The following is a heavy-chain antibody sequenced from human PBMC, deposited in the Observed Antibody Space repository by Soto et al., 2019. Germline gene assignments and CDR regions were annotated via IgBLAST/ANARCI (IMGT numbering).Heavy chain of an antibody. D-gene: IGHD6-13*01. CDR2: INTYHGNT. J-gene: IGHJ6*02. CDR3: ARSPGYRARWGYFYYGMKI. Sequence: QVQLVQSGAELKKPGASVKVSCKASGYTFTNYGISWVRQAPGQGLEWMGWINTYHGNTKYAQKLQGRVTMTKDTSTSTAYMELTSLRSDDTAVYYCARSPGYRARWGYFYYGMKICRQRTTVIVSS. CDR1: GYTFTNYG. V-gene: IGHV1-18*01.